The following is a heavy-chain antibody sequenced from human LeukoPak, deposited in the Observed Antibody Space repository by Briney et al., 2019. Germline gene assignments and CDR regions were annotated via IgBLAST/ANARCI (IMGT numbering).Heavy chain of an antibody. J-gene: IGHJ4*02. CDR3: ARQSRITMIVVVIRYFDY. V-gene: IGHV3-23*01. Sequence: GGSLRLSCAASGFTFSSYGMHWVRQAPGKGLEWVSGISPSGDITYYADSVMGRFSISRDNPKSTVSLQMNSLRAEDTAVYYCARQSRITMIVVVIRYFDYWGQGTLVTVSS. CDR2: ISPSGDIT. D-gene: IGHD3-22*01. CDR1: GFTFSSYG.